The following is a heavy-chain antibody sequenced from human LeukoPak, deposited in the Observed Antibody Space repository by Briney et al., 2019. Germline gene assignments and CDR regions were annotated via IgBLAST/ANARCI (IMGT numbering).Heavy chain of an antibody. CDR1: GYTFTSYG. CDR2: ISAYNGNT. V-gene: IGHV1-18*01. D-gene: IGHD3-22*01. CDR3: ATRATYYYDSSDLIDY. Sequence: ASVKVSXKASGYTFTSYGISWVRQAPGQGLEWMGWISAYNGNTNYAQKLQGRVTMTTDTSTSTAYMELRSLRSDDTAVYYCATRATYYYDSSDLIDYWGQGTLVTVSS. J-gene: IGHJ4*02.